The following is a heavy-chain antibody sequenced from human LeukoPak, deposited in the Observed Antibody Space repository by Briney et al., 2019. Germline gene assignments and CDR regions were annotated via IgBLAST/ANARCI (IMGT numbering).Heavy chain of an antibody. D-gene: IGHD2-15*01. CDR3: ARDCAGGSCYHIHDAFDV. CDR1: GGSISSHY. J-gene: IGHJ3*01. V-gene: IGHV4-4*08. Sequence: SETLSLTCTVSGGSISSHYWSWIRQPPGKGLECYNPSLRSRATISGDTSKNQFSLKLSSVTAADTAVYYCARDCAGGSCYHIHDAFDVWGQGTLVKVSS.